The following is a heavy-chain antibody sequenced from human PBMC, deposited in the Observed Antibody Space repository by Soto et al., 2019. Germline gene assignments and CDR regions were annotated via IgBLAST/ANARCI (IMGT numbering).Heavy chain of an antibody. V-gene: IGHV3-23*01. Sequence: EVQLLESGGDLVQPGGSLRLSCVASGITFGSRAMSWVRQAPGEGLEWVSTITDTGGDTKYADSVRGRFTMSRDNSKNTLNLQMTSVRAEDTAVYYCAKLAYSSTDYWGQGTLVTVSS. CDR2: ITDTGGDT. CDR1: GITFGSRA. D-gene: IGHD6-13*01. CDR3: AKLAYSSTDY. J-gene: IGHJ4*02.